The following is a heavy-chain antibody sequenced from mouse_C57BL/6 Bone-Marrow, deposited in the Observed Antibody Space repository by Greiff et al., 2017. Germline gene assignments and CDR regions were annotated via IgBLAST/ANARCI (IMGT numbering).Heavy chain of an antibody. CDR3: ARALSWPFDY. CDR2: INPRNGGT. V-gene: IGHV1-53*01. J-gene: IGHJ2*01. Sequence: QVQLQQPGTELVKPGASVKLSCKASGYTFTSYWMHWVKQTPGQGLEWIGNINPRNGGTNYNEQFKSKATLTVAKSSRTAYMQPSSTNSEDAAVYYCARALSWPFDYWGQGTTLTVSS. D-gene: IGHD6-1*01. CDR1: GYTFTSYW.